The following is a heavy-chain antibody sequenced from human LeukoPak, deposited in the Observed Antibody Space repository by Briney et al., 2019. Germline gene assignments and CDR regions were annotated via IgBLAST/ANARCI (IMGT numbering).Heavy chain of an antibody. V-gene: IGHV3-30*04. CDR2: ISYDGSNK. Sequence: GRSLRLSCAASGFTFSSYAMHWVRQAPGKGLEWVAVISYDGSNKYYADSVKGRFTISRDNSENTLYLQMNSLRAEDTAVYCCAIAIVVVDAFDIWGQGTMVTVSS. J-gene: IGHJ3*02. CDR3: AIAIVVVDAFDI. D-gene: IGHD2-21*01. CDR1: GFTFSSYA.